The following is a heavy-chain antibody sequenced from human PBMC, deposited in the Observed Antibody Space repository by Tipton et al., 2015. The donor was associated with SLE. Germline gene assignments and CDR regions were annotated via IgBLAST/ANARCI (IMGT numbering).Heavy chain of an antibody. CDR2: ISGSGDYI. V-gene: IGHV3-21*01. CDR3: ARDPSGSRLDY. D-gene: IGHD1-26*01. CDR1: GFTFNRYA. J-gene: IGHJ4*02. Sequence: SLRLSCAASGFTFNRYAVSWVRQAPGKGLEWVSSISGSGDYIYYADSVKGRFTISRDNAKNSLYLQMNSLRAEDTAVYYCARDPSGSRLDYWGQGTLVTVSS.